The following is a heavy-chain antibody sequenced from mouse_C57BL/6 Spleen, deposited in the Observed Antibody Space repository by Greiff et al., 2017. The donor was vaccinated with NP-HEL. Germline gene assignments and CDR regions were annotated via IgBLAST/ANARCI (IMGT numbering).Heavy chain of an antibody. V-gene: IGHV1-80*01. J-gene: IGHJ4*01. CDR2: IYPGDGDT. Sequence: QVQLQQSGAELVKPGASVKISCKASGYAFSSYWMNRVKQRPGKGLEWIGQIYPGDGDTNYNGKFKGKATLTADKSSSTAYMQLSSLTSEDSAVYFCARHYYSNPYAMDYWGQGTSVTVSS. D-gene: IGHD2-5*01. CDR3: ARHYYSNPYAMDY. CDR1: GYAFSSYW.